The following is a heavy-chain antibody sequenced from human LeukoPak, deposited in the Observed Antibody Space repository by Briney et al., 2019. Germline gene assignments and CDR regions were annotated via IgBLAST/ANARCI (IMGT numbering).Heavy chain of an antibody. V-gene: IGHV4-34*01. J-gene: IGHJ6*02. CDR3: ARVRRAGYCSSTSCSYYYYYGMDV. Sequence: SETLSLTCAVYGGSFSGYYWSWIRQPPGKGLEWIGEINHSGSTNCNPSLKSRVTISVDTSKNQFSLKLSSVTAADTAVYYCARVRRAGYCSSTSCSYYYYYGMDVWGQGTTVTVSS. D-gene: IGHD2-2*03. CDR1: GGSFSGYY. CDR2: INHSGST.